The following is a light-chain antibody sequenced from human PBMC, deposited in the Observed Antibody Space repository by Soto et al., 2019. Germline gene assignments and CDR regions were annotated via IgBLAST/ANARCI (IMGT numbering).Light chain of an antibody. J-gene: IGKJ3*01. CDR3: QHYGGSFI. V-gene: IGKV3-20*01. CDR1: QSINSKS. Sequence: EIVLTQSPGTLSLSPGEVATVSCRVSQSINSKSLVWYQRKCGQAPRLLINNTSSRATGIPDRFSGSGSGTDFTLSISRLEPEDSAVYYCQHYGGSFIFGPGTKVDIK. CDR2: NTS.